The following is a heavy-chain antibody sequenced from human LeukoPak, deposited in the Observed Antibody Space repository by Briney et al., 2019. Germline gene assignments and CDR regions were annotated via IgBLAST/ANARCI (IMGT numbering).Heavy chain of an antibody. CDR1: GFTVSSNY. Sequence: GGSLRLSCAASGFTVSSNYMSLVGQAPGTWLDWVSVIYSGGSTYYADSVKGRFTISRDNAKNSLYLQMNSLRAEDTAVYYCARDPLPSAYLSDVWGKGTTVTVSS. D-gene: IGHD2/OR15-2a*01. J-gene: IGHJ6*04. CDR2: IYSGGST. V-gene: IGHV3-53*01. CDR3: ARDPLPSAYLSDV.